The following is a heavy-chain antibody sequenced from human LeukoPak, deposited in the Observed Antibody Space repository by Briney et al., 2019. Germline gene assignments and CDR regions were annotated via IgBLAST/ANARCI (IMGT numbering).Heavy chain of an antibody. CDR3: ASSYDFWSGYYTLYY. Sequence: ASVKVSCKASGYTFTSYGISWVRQAPGQGLEWMGWISAYNGNTNYAQKLQGRVTMTTDTSTSTAYMELRSLRSDDTAVYYCASSYDFWSGYYTLYYWGQGTLATVSS. J-gene: IGHJ4*02. CDR1: GYTFTSYG. D-gene: IGHD3-3*01. CDR2: ISAYNGNT. V-gene: IGHV1-18*01.